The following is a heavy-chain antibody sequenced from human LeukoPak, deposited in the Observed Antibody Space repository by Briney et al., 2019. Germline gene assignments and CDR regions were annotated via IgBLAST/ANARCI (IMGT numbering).Heavy chain of an antibody. CDR1: GFTFSSYA. CDR3: ARDGVDTATVGEFDY. D-gene: IGHD5-18*01. J-gene: IGHJ4*02. CDR2: ISYDGSNK. Sequence: GGSLRLSCAASGFTFSSYAMHWVRQAPGKGLEWVAVISYDGSNKYYADSVKGRFTISRDNSKNTLYLQMNSLRAEDTAVYYCARDGVDTATVGEFDYWGQGTLATVSS. V-gene: IGHV3-30-3*01.